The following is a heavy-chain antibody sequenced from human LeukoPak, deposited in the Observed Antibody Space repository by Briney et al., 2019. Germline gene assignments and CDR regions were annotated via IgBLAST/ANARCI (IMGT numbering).Heavy chain of an antibody. J-gene: IGHJ4*02. CDR1: GFTFSSYW. V-gene: IGHV3-74*01. Sequence: GGSLRLSCAASGFTFSSYWMHWVRQAPGNGLVWVSRINSDGSSTSYADSVKGRFTISRDNAKNTLYLQMNSLRADDTAVYSCPGSGRSQLPTPDYGGQGTLVTVS. CDR2: INSDGSST. CDR3: PGSGRSQLPTPDY. D-gene: IGHD2-2*01.